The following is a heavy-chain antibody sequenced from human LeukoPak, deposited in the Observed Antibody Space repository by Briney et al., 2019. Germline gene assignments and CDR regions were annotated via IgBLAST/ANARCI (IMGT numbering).Heavy chain of an antibody. CDR3: ANGQQLVEDDAFDI. V-gene: IGHV3-23*01. CDR2: ISGGGGST. D-gene: IGHD6-13*01. Sequence: GGSLRLSCAASGFTFTNYAMSWVRQAPGKGLEWVSAISGGGGSTYYADSVKGRFTISRDNSKNTLYLQMNSLRAEDTAVYYCANGQQLVEDDAFDIWGQGTMVTVSS. CDR1: GFTFTNYA. J-gene: IGHJ3*02.